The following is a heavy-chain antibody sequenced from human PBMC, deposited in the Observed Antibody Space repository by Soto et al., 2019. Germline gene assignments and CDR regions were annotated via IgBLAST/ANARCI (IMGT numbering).Heavy chain of an antibody. V-gene: IGHV4-39*01. J-gene: IGHJ4*02. CDR2: IYYSGST. CDR3: ARRRRGYSGYDYRCIGGRCIYFDY. Sequence: SETLSLTCTVSGGSISSSSYYWGWIRQPPGKGLEWIGSIYYSGSTYYNPSLKSRVTISVDTSKNQFSLKLSSVTAADTAVYYCARRRRGYSGYDYRCIGGRCIYFDYWGQATLGTVSS. D-gene: IGHD5-12*01. CDR1: GGSISSSSYY.